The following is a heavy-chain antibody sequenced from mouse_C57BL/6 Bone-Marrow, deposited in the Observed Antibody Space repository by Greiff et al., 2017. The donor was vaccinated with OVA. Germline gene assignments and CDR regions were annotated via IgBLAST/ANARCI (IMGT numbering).Heavy chain of an antibody. V-gene: IGHV1-82*01. D-gene: IGHD1-1*01. CDR2: IYPGDGDT. CDR3: ARDKYGSSSFAY. Sequence: VQLQQSGPELVKPGASVKISCKASGYAFSSSWMNWVKQRPGKGLEWIGPIYPGDGDTNYNGKFKGKATLTADKSSSTAYMQLSSLTSEDSAVYFCARDKYGSSSFAYWGQGTLVTVSA. CDR1: GYAFSSSW. J-gene: IGHJ3*01.